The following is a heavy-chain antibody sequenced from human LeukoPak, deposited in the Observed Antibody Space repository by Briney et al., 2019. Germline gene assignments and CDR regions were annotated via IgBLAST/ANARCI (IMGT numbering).Heavy chain of an antibody. J-gene: IGHJ6*03. CDR1: GGTFSSYS. Sequence: SVKVSCKASGGTFSSYSITWVRQAPGQGLEWMGGIMPLFNAANYAQQFQGRVTITTDESTSTAYMELSSLRFEDTAMYYCARVDRYHYYLDVWGKGTTVTVSS. V-gene: IGHV1-69*05. CDR2: IMPLFNAA. CDR3: ARVDRYHYYLDV.